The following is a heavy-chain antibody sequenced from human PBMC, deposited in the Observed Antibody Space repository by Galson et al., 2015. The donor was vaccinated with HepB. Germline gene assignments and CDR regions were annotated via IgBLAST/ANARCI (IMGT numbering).Heavy chain of an antibody. CDR3: TTEGIEATPLPSYGFWSGQTLYFYYSGVDV. V-gene: IGHV3-15*01. J-gene: IGHJ6*02. CDR1: GFTFSNAW. D-gene: IGHD3-3*01. Sequence: SLRLSCAASGFTFSNAWMNWVRQAPGKGLEWVGRIKSKTDGGATDYAAPVKGRFTISRDDSKNTLYLQMNSLKTEDTAVYYCTTEGIEATPLPSYGFWSGQTLYFYYSGVDVWGLGTTVTVSS. CDR2: IKSKTDGGAT.